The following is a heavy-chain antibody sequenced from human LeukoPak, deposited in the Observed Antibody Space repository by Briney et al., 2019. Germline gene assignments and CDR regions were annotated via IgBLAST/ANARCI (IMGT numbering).Heavy chain of an antibody. Sequence: SETLSLTCSVSGGSITKNGYYWGWIRQSPETGLEWIGSMHYSGSTSYNPSLNSRVTISVDTSKNQFSLKLTSVTAADTAVYYCCGSGWFAGPFGYWGQGALVTVSS. V-gene: IGHV4-39*07. D-gene: IGHD6-19*01. CDR1: GGSITKNGYY. CDR3: CGSGWFAGPFGY. CDR2: MHYSGST. J-gene: IGHJ4*02.